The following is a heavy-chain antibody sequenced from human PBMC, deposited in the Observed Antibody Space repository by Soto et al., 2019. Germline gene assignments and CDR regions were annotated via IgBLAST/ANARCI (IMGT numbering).Heavy chain of an antibody. J-gene: IGHJ4*02. Sequence: GGSLRLSCAASGFTFSDYWMNWVRQVPGKGLEWVASIKYDGGEKNYSESVKGRFTTSRDNPKNSVYLQMASLRAEDTAVYYCARDGVAPGLYFDHWGQGTPVTVSS. V-gene: IGHV3-7*05. CDR3: ARDGVAPGLYFDH. CDR1: GFTFSDYW. D-gene: IGHD3-3*01. CDR2: IKYDGGEK.